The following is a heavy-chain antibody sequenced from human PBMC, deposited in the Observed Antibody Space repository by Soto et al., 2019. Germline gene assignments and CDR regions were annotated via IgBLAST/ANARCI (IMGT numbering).Heavy chain of an antibody. V-gene: IGHV3-23*01. CDR1: GFTFNSYA. J-gene: IGHJ6*02. CDR2: ISGSGGST. Sequence: EVQLLESGGGLVQPGGSPRLSCAASGFTFNSYAMSWVRQAPGKGLEWVSAISGSGGSTFYADSVKGRFTISRDNSKNTLYLQMNSLRAEDTAVYYCAKAVVPAAMRHGMDVWGQGTTVTVSS. CDR3: AKAVVPAAMRHGMDV. D-gene: IGHD2-2*01.